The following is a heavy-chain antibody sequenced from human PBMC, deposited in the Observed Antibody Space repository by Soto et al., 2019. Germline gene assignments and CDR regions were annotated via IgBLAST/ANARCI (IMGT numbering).Heavy chain of an antibody. CDR3: SRDLSSSSSSVFDP. J-gene: IGHJ5*02. D-gene: IGHD6-13*01. CDR1: GFTFSSYW. V-gene: IGHV3-74*01. Sequence: EVQLVESGGGLVQPGGSLRLSCAASGFTFSSYWMHWVRQAPGKGLVWVSRINSAGSSTSYADSVKGRFTIARDNAKNTLYLRMNSLRAEDTAVYYCSRDLSSSSSSVFDPWGQGTLVTVSS. CDR2: INSAGSST.